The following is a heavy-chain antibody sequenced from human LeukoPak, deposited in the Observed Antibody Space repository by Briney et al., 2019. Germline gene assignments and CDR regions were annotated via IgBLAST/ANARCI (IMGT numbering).Heavy chain of an antibody. V-gene: IGHV3-9*01. CDR1: GFTFSSYS. Sequence: GGSLRLSCAASGFTFSSYSMNWVRQAPGKGLEWVSGISWNSGSIGYADSVKGRFTISRDNAKNPLYLQMNSLRAEDTALYYCAKDLYGDLSLVDYWGQGTLVTVSS. CDR2: ISWNSGSI. CDR3: AKDLYGDLSLVDY. J-gene: IGHJ4*02. D-gene: IGHD4-17*01.